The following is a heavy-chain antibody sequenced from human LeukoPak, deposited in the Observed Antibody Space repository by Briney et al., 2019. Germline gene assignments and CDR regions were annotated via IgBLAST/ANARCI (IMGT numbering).Heavy chain of an antibody. V-gene: IGHV3-74*01. CDR1: GNYW. CDR2: INSEGSWT. D-gene: IGHD2/OR15-2a*01. Sequence: GGSLRLSCAASGNYWMHWVRQAPGKGLVWVSHINSEGSWTSYADSVKGRFTISKDNAKNTVYLQMNSLRAEDTAVYYCVSFYETYWGRGTLVTVSS. CDR3: VSFYETY. J-gene: IGHJ4*02.